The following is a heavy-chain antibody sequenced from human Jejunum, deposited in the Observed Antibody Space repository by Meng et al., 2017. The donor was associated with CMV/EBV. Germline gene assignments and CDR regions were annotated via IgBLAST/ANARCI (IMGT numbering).Heavy chain of an antibody. J-gene: IGHJ4*01. Sequence: SGFTFSDSGMHWVRQAPGRGLEWVAFIRYDGIQDYADSVKGRFTISRDNSKNTLFVQMNSLRAEDTAVYYCAKGFSSWTLDYLQYWGHGTLVTVSS. V-gene: IGHV3-30*02. CDR1: GFTFSDSG. CDR2: IRYDGIQ. CDR3: AKGFSSWTLDYLQY. D-gene: IGHD1-1*01.